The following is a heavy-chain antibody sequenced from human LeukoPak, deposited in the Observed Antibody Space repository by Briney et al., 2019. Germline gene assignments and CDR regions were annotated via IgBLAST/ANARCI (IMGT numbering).Heavy chain of an antibody. CDR1: GYRFSGYW. CDR3: ARLDTAMILGMDV. J-gene: IGHJ6*02. Sequence: GESLKISCKGSGYRFSGYWIAWVRQVPGIGLEWMGIIYPGDSDTRYSPSFEGQVTISADTSISTAYLQWNSLQASDTAVFYCARLDTAMILGMDVWGQGTTVTVSS. V-gene: IGHV5-51*01. D-gene: IGHD5-18*01. CDR2: IYPGDSDT.